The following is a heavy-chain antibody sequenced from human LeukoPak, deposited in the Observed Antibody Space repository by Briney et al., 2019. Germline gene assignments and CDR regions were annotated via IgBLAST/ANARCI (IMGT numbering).Heavy chain of an antibody. CDR3: ATGGCSGGSCYCAY. CDR2: IYYSGST. Sequence: PSQTLSLTCTVSGGSISSGGYYWSWIRQHPGKGLEWIGYIYYSGSTYYNPSLKSRVTISVDTSKNQFSLKLSSVTAADTAVYYCATGGCSGGSCYCAYWGQGTLVTVSS. CDR1: GGSISSGGYY. D-gene: IGHD2-15*01. J-gene: IGHJ4*02. V-gene: IGHV4-31*03.